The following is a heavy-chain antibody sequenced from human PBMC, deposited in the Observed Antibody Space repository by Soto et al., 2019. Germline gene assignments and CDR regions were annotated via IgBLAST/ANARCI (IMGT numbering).Heavy chain of an antibody. J-gene: IGHJ5*02. CDR2: ISAYNGNT. D-gene: IGHD3-22*01. CDR1: GYTFTSYG. V-gene: IGHV1-18*01. Sequence: QVQLVQSGAEVKKPGASVKVSCKASGYTFTSYGISWVRQAPGQGLEWMGWISAYNGNTNYAQKLQGRVTMTTDTSTSTAYMELRSLTSDATAFYYCAPVNTIGYPNSFDPWGHGTLVTVSS. CDR3: APVNTIGYPNSFDP.